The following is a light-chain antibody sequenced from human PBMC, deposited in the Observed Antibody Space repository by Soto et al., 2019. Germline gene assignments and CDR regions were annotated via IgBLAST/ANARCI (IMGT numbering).Light chain of an antibody. CDR2: DVS. V-gene: IGLV2-14*01. Sequence: QSALTQPASVSGSPGQSITISCTGTRSDVGGYNYVSWYQQHPGKAPKLMIYDVSNRPSGVSNRFSGSMSGNTASLTISGLQAEDEADYYCSSYTSSSDLDVFGTGTKLTVL. J-gene: IGLJ1*01. CDR1: RSDVGGYNY. CDR3: SSYTSSSDLDV.